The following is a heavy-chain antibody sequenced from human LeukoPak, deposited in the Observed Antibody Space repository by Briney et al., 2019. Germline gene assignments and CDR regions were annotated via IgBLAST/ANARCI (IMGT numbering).Heavy chain of an antibody. V-gene: IGHV3-23*01. J-gene: IGHJ3*02. CDR3: ARDDTHSDTSGSFYDAFDI. CDR2: FSGSGGST. D-gene: IGHD3-22*01. Sequence: GGSLRLSCAASGFTFSSYAMSWVRQAPGKGLECISGFSGSGGSTYYADSVKGRFTISRDNPKNTLYLQMNSLRVEDTAVYYCARDDTHSDTSGSFYDAFDIWGQGTMVTVSS. CDR1: GFTFSSYA.